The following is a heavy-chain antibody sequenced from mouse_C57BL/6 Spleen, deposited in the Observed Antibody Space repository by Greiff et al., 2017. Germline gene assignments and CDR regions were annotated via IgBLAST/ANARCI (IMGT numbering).Heavy chain of an antibody. V-gene: IGHV1-69*01. Sequence: QVQLKQPGAELVMPGASVKLSCKASGYTFTSYWMHWVKQRPGQGLEWIGEIDPSDSYTNYNQKFKGKSTLTVDKSSSTAYMQLSSLTSEDSAVYYCALTTVDYFDYWGQGTTLTVSS. CDR2: IDPSDSYT. CDR1: GYTFTSYW. D-gene: IGHD1-1*01. J-gene: IGHJ2*01. CDR3: ALTTVDYFDY.